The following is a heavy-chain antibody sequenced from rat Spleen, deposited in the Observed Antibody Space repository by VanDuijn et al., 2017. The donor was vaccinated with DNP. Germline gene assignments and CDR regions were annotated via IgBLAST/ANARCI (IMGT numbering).Heavy chain of an antibody. CDR1: GYSITSCCR. D-gene: IGHD1-6*01. Sequence: EVQLQESGPGLVKPSQSLSLTCSVTGYSITSCCRWTWIRKFPGHKLEWMGYINSAGSIEYNPLLKGRISITSDTSQNQFFLQVNSLTADDTATYYCTRGDILRSFDYWGQGVMVTVSS. CDR2: INSAGSI. V-gene: IGHV3-3*01. J-gene: IGHJ2*01. CDR3: TRGDILRSFDY.